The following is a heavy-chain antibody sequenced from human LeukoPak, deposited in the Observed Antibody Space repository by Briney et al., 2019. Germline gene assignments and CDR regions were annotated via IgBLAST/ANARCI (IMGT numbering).Heavy chain of an antibody. D-gene: IGHD1-7*01. V-gene: IGHV4-30-4*01. Sequence: SETLSLTCAVYGGSFSSYYWSWIRQPPGKGLEWIGYIYYSGSTYYNPSLKSRVTISVDTSKNQFSLKLSSVTAADTAVYYCARMALRGFDYWGQGTLVTVSS. CDR3: ARMALRGFDY. CDR1: GGSFSSYY. J-gene: IGHJ4*02. CDR2: IYYSGST.